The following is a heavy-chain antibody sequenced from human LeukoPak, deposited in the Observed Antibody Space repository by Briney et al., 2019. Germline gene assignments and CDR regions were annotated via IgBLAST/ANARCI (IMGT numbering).Heavy chain of an antibody. Sequence: PGGSLRLSCAASGFTFSGYNMTWVRQASGKGLEWVSSISNSSTYIYYADSVKGRFTISRDNVQNSLSLQMNSLRAEDTAVYYCARWVCSSTSCYYFDYWGQGSLVVVSS. CDR1: GFTFSGYN. CDR3: ARWVCSSTSCYYFDY. D-gene: IGHD2-2*01. J-gene: IGHJ4*02. V-gene: IGHV3-21*01. CDR2: ISNSSTYI.